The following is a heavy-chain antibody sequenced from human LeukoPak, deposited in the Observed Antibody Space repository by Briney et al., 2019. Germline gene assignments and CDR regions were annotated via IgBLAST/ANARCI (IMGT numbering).Heavy chain of an antibody. CDR1: GYTFTGYY. CDR2: INPNSGGT. D-gene: IGHD6-13*01. V-gene: IGHV1-2*02. J-gene: IGHJ4*02. Sequence: ASVKVSCKASGYTFTGYYMHWVRPTPGQGLGWMGWINPNSGGTNYAQKFQGRVTMTRDTSISTAYMELSRLRSDDTAVYYCARGGPIAAASLAYYFDYWGQGTLVTVSS. CDR3: ARGGPIAAASLAYYFDY.